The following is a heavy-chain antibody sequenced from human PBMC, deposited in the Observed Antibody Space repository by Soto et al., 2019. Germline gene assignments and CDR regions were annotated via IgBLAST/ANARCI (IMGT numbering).Heavy chain of an antibody. CDR2: INHSGLT. V-gene: IGHV4-59*08. CDR3: ARQGFGQLHGLVDV. J-gene: IGHJ6*02. Sequence: QVQLQESGPGLVKPSETLSLTCSVSGGSITSHYCSWFRQPPGKVLEWIGYINHSGLTRYNPSIKSRVTMSVDRSKNQFSLKENSVSAADTALYYGARQGFGQLHGLVDVWDPGTTLTVSS. CDR1: GGSITSHY. D-gene: IGHD3-10*01.